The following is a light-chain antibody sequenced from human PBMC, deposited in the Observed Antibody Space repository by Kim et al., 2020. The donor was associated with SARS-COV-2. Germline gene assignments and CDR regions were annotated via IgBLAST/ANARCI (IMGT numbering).Light chain of an antibody. CDR2: AAS. V-gene: IGKV1-9*01. CDR1: QDISTY. CDR3: KHLGSPLT. J-gene: IGKJ4*01. Sequence: DIQLTQSPSFLSASVGNRVTIACRASQDISTYLAWYQQKPGDAPNLLICAASTVQSGVQSRFSGRGSETEFTLTISSLQPEDFVTNYCKHLGSPLTFGGGTKVDIK.